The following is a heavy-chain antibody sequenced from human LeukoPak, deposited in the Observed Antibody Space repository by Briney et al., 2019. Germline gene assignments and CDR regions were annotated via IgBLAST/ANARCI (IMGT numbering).Heavy chain of an antibody. CDR3: AKEMIGSGWYYFDY. CDR1: GFTFSSYG. J-gene: IGHJ4*02. Sequence: GGFLRLSCAASGFTFSSYGLHGVRQAPGKGLEWVAVIWYDGSNKYYADSVKGRFTISRDNSKNTLYLQMNSLRAEDTAVYYCAKEMIGSGWYYFDYWGQGTLVTVSS. D-gene: IGHD6-19*01. CDR2: IWYDGSNK. V-gene: IGHV3-33*06.